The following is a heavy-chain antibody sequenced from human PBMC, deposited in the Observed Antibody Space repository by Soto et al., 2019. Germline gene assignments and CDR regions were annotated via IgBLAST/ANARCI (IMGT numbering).Heavy chain of an antibody. V-gene: IGHV4-34*01. Sequence: PSETLSLTCAVYGGSFSGYYWSWIRQPPGKGLEWIGEINHSGSTNYNPSLKSRVTISVDTSKNQCSLKLSSVTAADTAVYYCARGRSLRYFDWFQGPYFDYWGQGTLVTVSS. CDR1: GGSFSGYY. CDR2: INHSGST. D-gene: IGHD3-9*01. CDR3: ARGRSLRYFDWFQGPYFDY. J-gene: IGHJ4*02.